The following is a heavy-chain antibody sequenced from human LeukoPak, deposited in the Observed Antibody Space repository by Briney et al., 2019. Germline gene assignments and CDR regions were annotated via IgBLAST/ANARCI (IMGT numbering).Heavy chain of an antibody. J-gene: IGHJ5*02. CDR3: ARGDGLLWFGESNWFDP. D-gene: IGHD3-10*01. Sequence: GASVKVSCKASGYSFISFGITWVRQAPGQGLEWMGWISAYNGNTNYAQKLQGRVTMTTDTSTSTAYMELKSLRSDDTAVYYCARGDGLLWFGESNWFDPWGQGTLVTVSS. CDR1: GYSFISFG. CDR2: ISAYNGNT. V-gene: IGHV1-18*01.